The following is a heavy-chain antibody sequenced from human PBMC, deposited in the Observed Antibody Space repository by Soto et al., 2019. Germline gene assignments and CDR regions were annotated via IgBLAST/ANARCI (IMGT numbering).Heavy chain of an antibody. D-gene: IGHD5-12*01. CDR1: GYNFTSYW. J-gene: IGHJ4*02. V-gene: IGHV5-51*01. CDR2: IYPGDSDT. CDR3: ARQRYSGYALFYYFHY. Sequence: GESLKISCKGFGYNFTSYWIGWVRQMPGKGLEWMGIIYPGDSDTRYSPSFQGQVTISVDKSISTAYLQWSSLKASDTAMYYCARQRYSGYALFYYFHYWGQGTLVTVSS.